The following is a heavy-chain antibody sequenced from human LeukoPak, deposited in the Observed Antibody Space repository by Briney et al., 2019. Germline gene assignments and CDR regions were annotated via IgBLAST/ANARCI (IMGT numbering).Heavy chain of an antibody. D-gene: IGHD1-26*01. CDR1: GYTFTGYY. Sequence: ASVKVSCKASGYTFTGYYMHWVRQAPGQGLEWMGWINPNSGGTNYAQKFQGRVTMTRDTSISTAYMELSRLRSDDTAVYYCARAKYLVGATGTFDIWGQGTMVTVSS. J-gene: IGHJ3*02. V-gene: IGHV1-2*02. CDR2: INPNSGGT. CDR3: ARAKYLVGATGTFDI.